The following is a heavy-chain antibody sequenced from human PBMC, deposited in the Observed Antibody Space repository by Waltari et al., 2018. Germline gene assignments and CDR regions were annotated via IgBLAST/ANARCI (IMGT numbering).Heavy chain of an antibody. CDR2: IIPIVGTA. Sequence: QVQLVQSGAEVKKPGSSVKVSCKASGGTFSSYAISWVRQAPGQGLEWMGGIIPIVGTANYAQKFQGRVTITTDESTSTAYMELSSLRSEDTAVYYCAVGLYCSGGSCYPEYFQHWGQGTLVTVSS. CDR1: GGTFSSYA. J-gene: IGHJ1*01. V-gene: IGHV1-69*05. CDR3: AVGLYCSGGSCYPEYFQH. D-gene: IGHD2-15*01.